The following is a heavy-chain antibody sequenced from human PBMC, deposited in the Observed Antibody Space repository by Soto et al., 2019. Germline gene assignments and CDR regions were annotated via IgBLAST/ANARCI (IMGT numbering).Heavy chain of an antibody. CDR2: ISSTSSYT. Sequence: LRRSCSPSRLTFGRYSITWVRQTQERGLEWVSSISSTSSYTHYADSVKGRFTISRDNANNSLFLQMNSLRAEDTAVYYCARDLALAGKYWGRGARVTVSA. CDR1: RLTFGRYS. D-gene: IGHD6-19*01. V-gene: IGHV3-21*01. CDR3: ARDLALAGKY. J-gene: IGHJ4*02.